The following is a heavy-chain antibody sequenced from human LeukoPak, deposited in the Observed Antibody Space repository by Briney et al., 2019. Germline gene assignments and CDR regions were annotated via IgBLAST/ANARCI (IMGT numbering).Heavy chain of an antibody. CDR3: ARHWKYCNVGDCHDNWFDP. D-gene: IGHD2-8*02. Sequence: PSETLSLTCSVSGGSITTSGYYWGWLRQPPGKGLEWIARMYYSGITYYNPSLKSRVTTAVDTSKNHLSLSLSSVTAADTAVYSCARHWKYCNVGDCHDNWFDPWGQGTLVTVSS. CDR1: GGSITTSGYY. V-gene: IGHV4-39*01. CDR2: MYYSGIT. J-gene: IGHJ5*02.